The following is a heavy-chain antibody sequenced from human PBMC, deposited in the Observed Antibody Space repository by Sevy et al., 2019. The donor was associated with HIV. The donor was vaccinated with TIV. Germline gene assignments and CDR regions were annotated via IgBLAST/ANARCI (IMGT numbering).Heavy chain of an antibody. J-gene: IGHJ5*02. CDR2: ISYDGSNK. CDR3: AKTFAIFGVLMSPDFDP. CDR1: GFTFSSYA. V-gene: IGHV3-30-3*02. Sequence: GGSLRLSCAASGFTFSSYAMHWVRQAPGKGLEWVAVISYDGSNKYYADSVKGRFTISRDNTKSTLYLQMNSLRAEDTALYYCAKTFAIFGVLMSPDFDPWGQGTLVTVSS. D-gene: IGHD3-3*01.